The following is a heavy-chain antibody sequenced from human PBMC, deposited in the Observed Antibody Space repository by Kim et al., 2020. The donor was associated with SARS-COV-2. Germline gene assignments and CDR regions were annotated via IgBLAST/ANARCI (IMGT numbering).Heavy chain of an antibody. Sequence: QSVPGRVTITRDTSASTAYMELSSLSSEATAVYYCARDFGASIRGVAFDFWGQGTMVTVSS. D-gene: IGHD1-26*01. V-gene: IGHV1-3*01. J-gene: IGHJ3*01. CDR3: ARDFGASIRGVAFDF.